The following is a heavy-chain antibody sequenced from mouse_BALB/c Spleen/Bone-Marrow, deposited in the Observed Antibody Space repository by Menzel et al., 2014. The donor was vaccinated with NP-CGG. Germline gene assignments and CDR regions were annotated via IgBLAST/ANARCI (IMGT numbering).Heavy chain of an antibody. J-gene: IGHJ4*01. CDR1: GYTFTSYV. CDR2: INPYNDGT. D-gene: IGHD2-3*01. CDR3: AREDGYYGMDY. Sequence: VQLQQSGPELVKPGASVKMSCKASGYTFTSYVLHWVKQKPGQGLEWIGYINPYNDGTKSNEKFKGKATLTSDKSSSTAYMELSSLTSEDSAVQYCAREDGYYGMDYWGQGTSVTVSS. V-gene: IGHV1-14*01.